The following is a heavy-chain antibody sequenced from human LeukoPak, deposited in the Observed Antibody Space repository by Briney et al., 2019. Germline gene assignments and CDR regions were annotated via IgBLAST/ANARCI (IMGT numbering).Heavy chain of an antibody. J-gene: IGHJ3*01. CDR1: GGSIGNYY. V-gene: IGHV4-59*01. D-gene: IGHD2-15*01. Sequence: SETLSFTCTVSGGSIGNYYWSWIRQPPGKRLQRIGNRNYSGSTNYNPSLNSRVTISVDTSKNQFSLKLSSVTAADTAVYYCARQKCSGAGCYLDAFDVWGQGTMVTISS. CDR3: ARQKCSGAGCYLDAFDV. CDR2: RNYSGST.